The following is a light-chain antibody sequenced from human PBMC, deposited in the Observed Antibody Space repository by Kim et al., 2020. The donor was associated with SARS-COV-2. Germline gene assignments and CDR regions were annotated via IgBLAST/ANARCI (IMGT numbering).Light chain of an antibody. CDR1: SSNIGIND. J-gene: IGLJ3*02. V-gene: IGLV1-47*01. CDR3: GAWDDSLSGRV. CDR2: RNN. Sequence: GPRGTISCSGSSSNIGINDVYWYQQLPGTAPKLLIYRNNQRPSGVPDRFSGSKSGTSASLVISGLRSEDEADYYCGAWDDSLSGRVFGGGTKLTVL.